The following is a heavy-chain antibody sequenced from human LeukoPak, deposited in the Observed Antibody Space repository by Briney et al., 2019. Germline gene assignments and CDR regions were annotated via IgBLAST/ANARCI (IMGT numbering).Heavy chain of an antibody. CDR3: ARGLNYAGSGYYFDS. V-gene: IGHV4-4*07. D-gene: IGHD3-22*01. CDR2: IYTSGST. J-gene: IGHJ4*02. CDR1: GGSISSYY. Sequence: SETLSLTCTVSGGSISSYYWSWIRQPAGKGLEWIGRIYTSGSTNYNPSLKSRVTISVDTSKYQCSLRLSSVTAADTAVYYCARGLNYAGSGYYFDSWGPGTVVTVSS.